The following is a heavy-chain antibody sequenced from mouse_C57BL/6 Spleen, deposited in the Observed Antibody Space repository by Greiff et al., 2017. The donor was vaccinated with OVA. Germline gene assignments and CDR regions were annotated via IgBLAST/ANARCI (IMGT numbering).Heavy chain of an antibody. V-gene: IGHV1-55*01. J-gene: IGHJ2*01. CDR3: ASPSNWDLYFDY. CDR2: IYPGSGST. D-gene: IGHD4-1*01. Sequence: VQLQQPGAELVKPGASVKMSCKASGYTFTSYWITWVKQRPGQGLEWIGDIYPGSGSTNYNEKFKSKATLTVDTSSSTAYMQLSSLTSEDSAVYYCASPSNWDLYFDYWGQGTTLTVSS. CDR1: GYTFTSYW.